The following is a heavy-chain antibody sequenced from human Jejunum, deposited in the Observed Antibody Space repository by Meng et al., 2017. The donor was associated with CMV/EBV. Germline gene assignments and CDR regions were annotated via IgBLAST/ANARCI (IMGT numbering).Heavy chain of an antibody. D-gene: IGHD3-10*01. V-gene: IGHV4-4*07. CDR2: IYSNGAT. Sequence: QVQLQASGPGLVRPSGPLSLTCTVSGGSISDYYWSWIRQPAGKGLEWIGRIYSNGATNYNPSLKSRVTMSVDTSKNQFSLKLSSVTAADTAVYFCARDMHREVVIQDYWGQGTLVTVSS. J-gene: IGHJ4*02. CDR3: ARDMHREVVIQDY. CDR1: GGSISDYY.